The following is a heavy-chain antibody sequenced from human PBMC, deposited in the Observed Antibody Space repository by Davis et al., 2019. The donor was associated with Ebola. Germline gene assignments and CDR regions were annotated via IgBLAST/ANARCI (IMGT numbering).Heavy chain of an antibody. Sequence: SETLSLTCTVSGGSISSYYWSWIRQPPGKGLEWIGYIYYSGSTNYNPSLKSRVTISVDTSKNQFSLKLSSVTAADTAVYYCASVGTMVRGVLHHYYYYGMDVWGKGTTVTVSS. CDR3: ASVGTMVRGVLHHYYYYGMDV. V-gene: IGHV4-59*01. CDR2: IYYSGST. CDR1: GGSISSYY. J-gene: IGHJ6*04. D-gene: IGHD3-10*01.